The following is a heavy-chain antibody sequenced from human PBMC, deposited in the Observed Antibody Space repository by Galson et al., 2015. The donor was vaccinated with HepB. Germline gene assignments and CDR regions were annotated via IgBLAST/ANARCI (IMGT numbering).Heavy chain of an antibody. CDR2: ITYDGSNK. V-gene: IGHV3-30*18. D-gene: IGHD6-19*01. Sequence: LRLSCAASGFTFSNYGMHWVRQAPGKGLEWVAVITYDGSNKYYADSVKGRFTISRDNSKNTLYLQMNSLRAEDTALYYCAKDPYLYSALAGTMAGFDYWGQGTLVTVSS. CDR1: GFTFSNYG. CDR3: AKDPYLYSALAGTMAGFDY. J-gene: IGHJ4*02.